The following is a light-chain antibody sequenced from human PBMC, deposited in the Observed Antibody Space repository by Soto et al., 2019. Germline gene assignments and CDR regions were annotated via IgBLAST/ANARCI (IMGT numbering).Light chain of an antibody. CDR2: DAS. J-gene: IGKJ3*01. CDR1: QSVRSS. Sequence: EIVLTQSPDTLSLSPGERATLSCRASQSVRSSLAWYQQKPGQAPRLLIYDASNRATGIPARFSGSGSGTDFTLTISSLEPDDFALYYGQQRSNWPPEVTFGPGTKVDIK. V-gene: IGKV3-11*01. CDR3: QQRSNWPPEVT.